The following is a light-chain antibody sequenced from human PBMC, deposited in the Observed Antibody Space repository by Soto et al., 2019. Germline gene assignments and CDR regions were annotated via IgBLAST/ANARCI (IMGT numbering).Light chain of an antibody. CDR3: QQYNSYSRYT. Sequence: DIQMTQSPSTLSVSVGDRVTITCRASQTISSGLAWYQQKPGKAPKLLIYDVSSLKSGVPSRFSGSGSGTEFTLTISSLQPDDSATYYCQQYNSYSRYTFGQGTKLEMK. V-gene: IGKV1-5*01. CDR2: DVS. J-gene: IGKJ2*01. CDR1: QTISSG.